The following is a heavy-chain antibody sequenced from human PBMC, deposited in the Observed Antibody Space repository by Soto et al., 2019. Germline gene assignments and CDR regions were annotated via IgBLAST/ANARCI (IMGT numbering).Heavy chain of an antibody. CDR1: GGSISSSSYY. D-gene: IGHD3-16*01. V-gene: IGHV4-39*01. Sequence: PSETLSLTCTVSGGSISSSSYYWGWIRQPPGKGLEWIGSIYYSGSTYYNPSLKSRVTISVDTSKNQFSLKLSSVTAADTAVYYCARRGLTRVYYGMDVWGQGTTVTVSS. CDR3: ARRGLTRVYYGMDV. CDR2: IYYSGST. J-gene: IGHJ6*02.